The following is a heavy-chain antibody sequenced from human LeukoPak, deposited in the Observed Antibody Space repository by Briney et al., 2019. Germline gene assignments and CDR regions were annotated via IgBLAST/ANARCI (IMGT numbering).Heavy chain of an antibody. Sequence: KPSETLSLTCTVSGGSISSYYWSWIRQPAGKGLEWIGRIYTSGSTNYSPSLKSRVTMSVDTSKNQFSLKLSSVTAADTAVYYCAREPYKPLGYCSSTSCGDYMDVWGKGTTVTVSS. D-gene: IGHD2-2*01. CDR1: GGSISSYY. J-gene: IGHJ6*03. V-gene: IGHV4-4*07. CDR2: IYTSGST. CDR3: AREPYKPLGYCSSTSCGDYMDV.